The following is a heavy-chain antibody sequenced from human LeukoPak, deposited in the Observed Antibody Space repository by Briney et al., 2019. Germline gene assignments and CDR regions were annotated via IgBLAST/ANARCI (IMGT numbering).Heavy chain of an antibody. V-gene: IGHV1-2*02. CDR2: INPNSGVT. CDR1: GYTFTSYY. D-gene: IGHD5-12*01. J-gene: IGHJ6*03. CDR3: AKDRYGDYEAPFHYYMDA. Sequence: ASVKVSCKASGYTFTSYYMHWVRQAPGQGLEWMGWINPNSGVTNYAQKLQGRVTITRETSIDTAYMQLSRLRSDDTAVYYCAKDRYGDYEAPFHYYMDAWGRGTTVTVSS.